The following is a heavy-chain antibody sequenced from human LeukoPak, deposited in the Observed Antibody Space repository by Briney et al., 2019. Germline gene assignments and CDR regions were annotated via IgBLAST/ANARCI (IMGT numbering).Heavy chain of an antibody. J-gene: IGHJ4*02. V-gene: IGHV4-59*01. CDR1: GGSISSYY. Sequence: PSETLSLTCTVSGGSISSYYWSWIRQPPGKGLEWIGYIYYSGSTNYTPSLKSRVTISVGTSKNQFSLKLSSVTAADTAVYYCARGIVGATWLDYWGQGTLVTVSS. D-gene: IGHD1-26*01. CDR2: IYYSGST. CDR3: ARGIVGATWLDY.